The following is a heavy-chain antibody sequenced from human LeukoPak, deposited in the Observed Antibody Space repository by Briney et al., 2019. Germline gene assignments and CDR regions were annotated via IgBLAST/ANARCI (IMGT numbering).Heavy chain of an antibody. CDR2: LSGSGGST. CDR3: AKDSFSSKSCFWDY. D-gene: IGHD2-2*01. Sequence: GGSLRLSCAASRFTFSTYAMNWVRQAPGKWLEWVSALSGSGGSTYYADSVKGRFTISRDNSKNTLYLQMKSLRAEDTAIYYCAKDSFSSKSCFWDYWGQGTLVTVSS. CDR1: RFTFSTYA. V-gene: IGHV3-23*01. J-gene: IGHJ4*02.